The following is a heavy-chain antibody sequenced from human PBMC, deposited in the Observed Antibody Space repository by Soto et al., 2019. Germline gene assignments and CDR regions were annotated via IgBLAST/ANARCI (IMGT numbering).Heavy chain of an antibody. D-gene: IGHD1-26*01. J-gene: IGHJ4*02. CDR3: ARGLLVGATDFDY. Sequence: GGSLRLSCAASGFTFSSYAMHWVRQAPGKGLEWVAVISYDGSNKYYADSVKGRFTISRDNSKNTLYLQMNSLRAEDTAVYYCARGLLVGATDFDYWGQGTLVTVSS. CDR2: ISYDGSNK. CDR1: GFTFSSYA. V-gene: IGHV3-30-3*01.